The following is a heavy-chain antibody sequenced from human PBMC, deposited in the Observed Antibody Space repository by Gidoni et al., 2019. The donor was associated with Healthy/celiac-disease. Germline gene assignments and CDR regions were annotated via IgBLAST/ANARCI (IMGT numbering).Heavy chain of an antibody. D-gene: IGHD6-13*01. CDR2: ISCSGGNT. J-gene: IGHJ4*03. Sequence: EVQLLESGGGLLQPGGSRRFSCAASGFTFSSYAMGRVRQAPGKGLEWVSAISCSGGNTYYADSVKGRFTISRDNSKNTLYLQMNSLRAEDTAVYYCAKDRRGAASETDYWGHGTLGTVSS. V-gene: IGHV3-23*01. CDR1: GFTFSSYA. CDR3: AKDRRGAASETDY.